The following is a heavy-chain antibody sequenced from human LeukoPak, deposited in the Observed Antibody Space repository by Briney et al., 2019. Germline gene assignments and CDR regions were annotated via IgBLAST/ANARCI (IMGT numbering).Heavy chain of an antibody. Sequence: ASVKVSCKASGYTFTGYYMHWVRQAPGQGLEWMGWINPNSGGTNYAQKFQGRVTMTRDTSISTAYMELSSLKSDDTALYYCARDPGGIVGVVGAFDIWGQGTMVTVSS. CDR2: INPNSGGT. CDR3: ARDPGGIVGVVGAFDI. J-gene: IGHJ3*02. D-gene: IGHD1-26*01. CDR1: GYTFTGYY. V-gene: IGHV1-2*02.